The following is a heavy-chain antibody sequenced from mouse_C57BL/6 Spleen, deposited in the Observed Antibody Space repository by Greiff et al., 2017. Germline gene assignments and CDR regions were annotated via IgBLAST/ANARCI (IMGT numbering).Heavy chain of an antibody. Sequence: EVQGVESGGGLVKPGGSLKLSCAASGFTFSDYGMHWVRQAPEKGLGWVAYISSGSSTIYYADTVKGRFPISRDNAKNTLFLQMTSLMSEETVMYYCARGGYRGKGITLTVSS. CDR1: GFTFSDYG. V-gene: IGHV5-17*01. J-gene: IGHJ2*01. CDR2: ISSGSSTI. CDR3: ARGGY.